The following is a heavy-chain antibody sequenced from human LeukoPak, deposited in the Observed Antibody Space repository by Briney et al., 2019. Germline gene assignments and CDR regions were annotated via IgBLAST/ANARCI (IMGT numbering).Heavy chain of an antibody. CDR3: ARGGKAMVTLSYYYYYMDV. V-gene: IGHV3-20*04. CDR1: GFTFDDYV. CDR2: INWIGGST. J-gene: IGHJ6*03. Sequence: PGGSLRLSCAASGFTFDDYVMSWVRPAPRKGVEWVSGINWIGGSTGYADSVKGRFTISRDNAKNSLYLQIDSLRAEDTALYYCARGGKAMVTLSYYYYYMDVWGKGTTVTVSS. D-gene: IGHD5-18*01.